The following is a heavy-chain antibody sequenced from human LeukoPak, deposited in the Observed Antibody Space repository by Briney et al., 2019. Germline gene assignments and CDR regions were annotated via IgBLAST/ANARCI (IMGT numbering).Heavy chain of an antibody. CDR3: ARGKGIASNHGYSYMDV. CDR2: MNPNSGHT. V-gene: IGHV1-8*03. Sequence: ASVTVSCKASTYTFTNYDINWVRQPTGQGLAWMGWMNPNSGHTAYAQKFQGRVTITRNTSISTVYMELSSLRSGDTAVYYCARGKGIASNHGYSYMDVWGKGSTVTVSS. D-gene: IGHD6-13*01. J-gene: IGHJ6*03. CDR1: TYTFTNYD.